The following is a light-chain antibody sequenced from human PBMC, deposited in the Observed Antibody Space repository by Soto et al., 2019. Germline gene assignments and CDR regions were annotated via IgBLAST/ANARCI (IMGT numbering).Light chain of an antibody. CDR1: QSISRY. CDR3: QQSYGTPIP. Sequence: VRVTLSPSSLSAYVRDRVTITCRASQSISRYLNWYQQKPGKAPNLLIYVASSLQSEVPSRFSGSGSGTDFTLTITSLQPEDFATYYCQQSYGTPIPFGQGTRLAIK. V-gene: IGKV1-39*01. CDR2: VAS. J-gene: IGKJ5*01.